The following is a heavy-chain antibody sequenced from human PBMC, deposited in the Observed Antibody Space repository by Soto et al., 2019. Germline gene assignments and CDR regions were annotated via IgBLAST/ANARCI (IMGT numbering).Heavy chain of an antibody. J-gene: IGHJ4*02. Sequence: ASVKVSCKASGYTFTIYGISWVRQAPGQGLEWMGLISAYNGNTNYAQKLQGRVTMTTDTSTSTAYMELRSLRSDDTAVYYCARVEIVGATYPNFFGYCRQGPLVTVSS. CDR3: ARVEIVGATYPNFFGY. D-gene: IGHD1-26*01. CDR2: ISAYNGNT. CDR1: GYTFTIYG. V-gene: IGHV1-18*04.